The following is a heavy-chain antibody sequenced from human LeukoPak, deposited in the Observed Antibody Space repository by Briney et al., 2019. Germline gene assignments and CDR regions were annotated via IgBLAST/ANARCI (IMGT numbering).Heavy chain of an antibody. CDR2: ISSSSSYI. J-gene: IGHJ4*02. CDR3: ARAGLSSSWHQFDY. CDR1: GFTFSSYS. V-gene: IGHV3-21*01. D-gene: IGHD6-13*01. Sequence: GGSLRLSCAASGFTFSSYSMNWVRQAPGKGLEWVSSISSSSSYIYYADSVEGRFTISRDNAKNSLYLQMNSLRAEETAVYYCARAGLSSSWHQFDYWGQGTLVTVSS.